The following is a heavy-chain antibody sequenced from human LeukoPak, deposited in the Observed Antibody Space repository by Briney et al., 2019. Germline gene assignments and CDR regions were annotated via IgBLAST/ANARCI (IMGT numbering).Heavy chain of an antibody. J-gene: IGHJ4*02. CDR3: ARKSIVTAGRKPYDY. V-gene: IGHV4-31*03. Sequence: SQTLSLTCTVSGGSISSGGYYWSWIRQHPGKGLEWIGYIYYSGSTYYNPSLKSRVTISVDTSKNQFSLKLSSVTAADTAVYYCARKSIVTAGRKPYDYWDQGTLVTVSS. CDR1: GGSISSGGYY. CDR2: IYYSGST. D-gene: IGHD6-13*01.